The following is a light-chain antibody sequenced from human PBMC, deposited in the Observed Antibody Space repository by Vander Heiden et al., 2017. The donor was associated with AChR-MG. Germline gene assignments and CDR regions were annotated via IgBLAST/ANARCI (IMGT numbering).Light chain of an antibody. J-gene: IGKJ2*01. CDR3: QQYNNWPPRYT. CDR1: QSVSSN. Sequence: IVMTQSLATLSVTPEDRGTLSCRASQSVSSNLAWYQQKPGQAPRLLIYGASSRATGIPGRFSGSGSGTDFTLTISSLQSEEFAVYYCQQYNNWPPRYTFGQGTKLEIK. CDR2: GAS. V-gene: IGKV3-15*01.